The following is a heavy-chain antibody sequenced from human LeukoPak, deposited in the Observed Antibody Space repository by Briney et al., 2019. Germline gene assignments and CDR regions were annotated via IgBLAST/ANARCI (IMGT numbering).Heavy chain of an antibody. D-gene: IGHD6-13*01. Sequence: SETLSLTCAVYGGSFSGYYWSGIRQPPGKGLEWIGEVNHSGSTNYNPSLKSRVTMSVDTSKNQFSLKLSSVTAADTAVYYCASGEAAAGPMDYMDVWDTGATVTVSS. V-gene: IGHV4-34*01. CDR2: VNHSGST. J-gene: IGHJ6*03. CDR1: GGSFSGYY. CDR3: ASGEAAAGPMDYMDV.